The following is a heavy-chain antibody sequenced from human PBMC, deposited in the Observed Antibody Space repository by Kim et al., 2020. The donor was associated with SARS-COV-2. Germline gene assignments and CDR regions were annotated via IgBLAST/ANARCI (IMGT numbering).Heavy chain of an antibody. J-gene: IGHJ4*02. Sequence: GGSLRLSCGASGFTFSSYAMSWVRQAPGNGLEWVSTISGSGGNTYYADSVKGRFTISRDNSKNTLDLQMNSLRAEETAVYYCAKGLTATSHYFDDWGQGTLVTVSS. CDR1: GFTFSSYA. CDR2: ISGSGGNT. V-gene: IGHV3-23*01. CDR3: AKGLTATSHYFDD. D-gene: IGHD5-18*01.